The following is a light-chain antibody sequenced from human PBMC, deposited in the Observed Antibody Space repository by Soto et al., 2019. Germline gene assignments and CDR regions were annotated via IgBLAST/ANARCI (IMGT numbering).Light chain of an antibody. Sequence: EIVLTQSPGTLSLSPGERATLSCRASQSVTSSNLVWYQQKPGQAPRLLIYGTSSRATGIPVRFSGSGSGTDFTLTISGLEPEDFAVYYCQQYGGSYTFGPGTKLEIK. J-gene: IGKJ2*01. CDR3: QQYGGSYT. CDR1: QSVTSSN. V-gene: IGKV3-20*01. CDR2: GTS.